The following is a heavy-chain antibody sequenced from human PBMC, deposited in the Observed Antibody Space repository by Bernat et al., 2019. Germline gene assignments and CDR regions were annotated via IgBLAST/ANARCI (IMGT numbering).Heavy chain of an antibody. CDR3: ARDFLRERWLHRLDY. D-gene: IGHD5-24*01. CDR2: ISYDGSNK. CDR1: GFTFSSYA. V-gene: IGHV3-30-3*01. Sequence: VQLVESGGGVVQPGRSLRLSCAASGFTFSSYAMHWVRQAPGKGLEWVAVISYDGSNKYYADSVKGRFTISRDNSKNTLYLQMNSLRAEDTAVYYCARDFLRERWLHRLDYWGQGTLVTVSS. J-gene: IGHJ4*02.